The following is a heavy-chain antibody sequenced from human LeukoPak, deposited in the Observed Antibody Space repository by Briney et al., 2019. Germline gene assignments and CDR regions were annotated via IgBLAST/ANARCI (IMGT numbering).Heavy chain of an antibody. J-gene: IGHJ6*04. D-gene: IGHD3-10*01. CDR3: ARWGVHYYYYGMDV. CDR2: IYTSGST. Sequence: PSQTLSLTCTVSGGSISSGSYYWSWIRQPAGKGLEWIGRIYTSGSTNYNPSLKSRVTISVDTSKNQFSLKLSSVTAADTAVYYCARWGVHYYYYGMDVWGKGTTVTVSS. CDR1: GGSISSGSYY. V-gene: IGHV4-61*02.